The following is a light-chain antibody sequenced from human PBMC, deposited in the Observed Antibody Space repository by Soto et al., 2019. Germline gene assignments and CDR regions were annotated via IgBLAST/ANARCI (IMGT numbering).Light chain of an antibody. CDR2: GAS. J-gene: IGKJ1*01. CDR3: QQYDNWPWT. V-gene: IGKV3-15*01. CDR1: QSIAGT. Sequence: EIVMTQSPATLSVSPVEKATLSARASQSIAGTLAWYQQKPGQAPRLLIYGASRRATGFPARFSGSGSGTDFTLTISSLQSEDFAVYYCQQYDNWPWTFGQGTKVDIK.